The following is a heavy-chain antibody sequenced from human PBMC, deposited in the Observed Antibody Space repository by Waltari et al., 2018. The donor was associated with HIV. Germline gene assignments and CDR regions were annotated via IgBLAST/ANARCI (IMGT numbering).Heavy chain of an antibody. CDR3: TKDVGTGDWLSRSGTGGDFDS. CDR2: ITGNGVVL. CDR1: GFIFRDFG. Sequence: DVQLVESGGGFVRPGKSLRLSCKPSGFIFRDFGMHWVRQFAGGVRWWVSGITGNGVVLCCSTCVKGRVTIARDNTKNSLLLQMRSLGPGDTGLYYCTKDVGTGDWLSRSGTGGDFDSWGQGALVTVSS. V-gene: IGHV3-9*01. D-gene: IGHD3-9*01. J-gene: IGHJ4*02.